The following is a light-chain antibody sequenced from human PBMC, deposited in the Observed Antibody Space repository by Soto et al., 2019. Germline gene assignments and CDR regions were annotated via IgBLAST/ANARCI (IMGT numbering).Light chain of an antibody. CDR3: QQYGTTPRT. J-gene: IGKJ1*01. Sequence: EIVLTQSPGTLSLSPGERATLSCSASQSVSNSYVAWYQQKPGQAPRLLIYGAASRATGIPDRFSGSGSGTDFPLTISRLEPEDVAVYFCQQYGTTPRTFGQGTKVEV. CDR1: QSVSNSY. CDR2: GAA. V-gene: IGKV3-20*01.